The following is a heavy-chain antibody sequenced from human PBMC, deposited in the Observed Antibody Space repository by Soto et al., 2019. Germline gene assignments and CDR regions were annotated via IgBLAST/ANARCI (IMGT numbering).Heavy chain of an antibody. Sequence: EVQLVESGGDLVRPGRSLRLSCAASGFTFDDYAMHWVRQAPGKGLEWVSGISWNSDFIAYADSVKGRFTVSRDNANNFLYMQMNSMTAEETALYHRAKDRGSQIFGVVDVLKLCYKDMDVWGHGTTVTVSS. V-gene: IGHV3-9*01. CDR3: AKDRGSQIFGVVDVLKLCYKDMDV. CDR2: ISWNSDFI. J-gene: IGHJ6*02. CDR1: GFTFDDYA. D-gene: IGHD3-3*01.